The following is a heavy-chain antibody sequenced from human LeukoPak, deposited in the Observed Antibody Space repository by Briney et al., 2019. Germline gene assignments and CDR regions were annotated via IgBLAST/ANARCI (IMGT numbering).Heavy chain of an antibody. CDR3: ASDRRWDGYVRPPNAPNDY. Sequence: GGSLRLSCAASGFTFSSYSMNWVRQAPGKGLEWVSAISSSSSYIYYADSVKGRFTISRDNAKNTLYLQMNSLRAEDTAVYYCASDRRWDGYVRPPNAPNDYWGQGTLVTVSS. J-gene: IGHJ4*02. CDR2: ISSSSSYI. CDR1: GFTFSSYS. D-gene: IGHD5-18*01. V-gene: IGHV3-21*01.